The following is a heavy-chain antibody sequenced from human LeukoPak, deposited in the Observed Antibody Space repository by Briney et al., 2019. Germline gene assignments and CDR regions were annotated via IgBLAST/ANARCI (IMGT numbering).Heavy chain of an antibody. CDR3: ARHSGFSGCSGGSCYFGY. CDR2: IYYSGTT. J-gene: IGHJ4*02. Sequence: SETLSLTCTVSGSSISSSSYYWGWIRQPPGKGLEWIGSIYYSGTTYYNPSLKSRVTISVDTSKNQFSLKLSSVTAADTAVYYCARHSGFSGCSGGSCYFGYWGQGTLVTVSS. CDR1: GSSISSSSYY. D-gene: IGHD2-15*01. V-gene: IGHV4-39*01.